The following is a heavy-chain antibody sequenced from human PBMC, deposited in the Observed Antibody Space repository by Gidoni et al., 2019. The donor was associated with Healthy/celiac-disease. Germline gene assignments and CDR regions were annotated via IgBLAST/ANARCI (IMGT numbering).Heavy chain of an antibody. Sequence: QVQLVESGGGFVKPGGSLSLSCAASGFPFSDYYMSWIRQAPGKGLEWVSYISSSSSYTNYADSVKGRFTIPRDNAKNSLYLQMNSLRAEDTAVYYCARVRHLANYFDYWGQGTLVTVSS. CDR2: ISSSSSYT. J-gene: IGHJ4*02. CDR1: GFPFSDYY. V-gene: IGHV3-11*06. D-gene: IGHD3-3*02. CDR3: ARVRHLANYFDY.